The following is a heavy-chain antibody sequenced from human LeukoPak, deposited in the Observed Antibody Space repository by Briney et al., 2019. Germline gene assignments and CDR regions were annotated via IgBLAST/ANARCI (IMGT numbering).Heavy chain of an antibody. CDR3: ARDYPIMITFGGVIANDY. V-gene: IGHV4-39*07. Sequence: WVRQPPGKGLEWIGSIYYSGSTYYNPSLKSRVTISVDTSKNQFSLKLSSVTAADTAVYYCARDYPIMITFGGVIANDYWGQGTLVTVSS. J-gene: IGHJ4*02. D-gene: IGHD3-16*02. CDR2: IYYSGST.